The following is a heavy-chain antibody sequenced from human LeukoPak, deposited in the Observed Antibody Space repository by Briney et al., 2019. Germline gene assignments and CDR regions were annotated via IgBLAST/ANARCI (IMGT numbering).Heavy chain of an antibody. Sequence: ASVKVSCKASGGTFSSYAISWVRQAPGQGLEWMGWISAYNANTNYAQKLQGRVTMTTDTSTSTAYMALRSLRSDDTAVYYCARATGYSSGWYEVGWFDPWGQGTLVTVSS. CDR2: ISAYNANT. J-gene: IGHJ5*02. CDR3: ARATGYSSGWYEVGWFDP. CDR1: GGTFSSYA. V-gene: IGHV1-18*01. D-gene: IGHD6-19*01.